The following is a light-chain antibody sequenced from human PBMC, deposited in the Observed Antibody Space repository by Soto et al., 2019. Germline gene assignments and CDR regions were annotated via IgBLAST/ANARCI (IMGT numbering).Light chain of an antibody. CDR2: AAS. CDR3: HQYGSSPST. V-gene: IGKV3-20*01. Sequence: EIVLTQSPATLSLSPGERATLSCRASQSVSSYLAWYQQKPGQAPRLLIYAASSKATGIPDRFSGSGSGTDFILTISRLEPEDFAVYYCHQYGSSPSTFGQGTKVDIK. CDR1: QSVSSY. J-gene: IGKJ1*01.